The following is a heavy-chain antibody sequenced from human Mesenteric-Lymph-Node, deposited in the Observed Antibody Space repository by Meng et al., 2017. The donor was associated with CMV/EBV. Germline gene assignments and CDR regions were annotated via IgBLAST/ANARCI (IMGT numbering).Heavy chain of an antibody. J-gene: IGHJ3*01. CDR3: ARKGYDFGAAFDV. CDR2: ISSSGSTI. Sequence: GGSLRLSCAASGFTFSDYYMSWIRQAPGKGLEWVSYISSSGSTIYYADSVKGRFTISRDNAKNTLFLQMNSLRAEDTAIYYCARKGYDFGAAFDVWGQGAMVTVSS. D-gene: IGHD5-12*01. CDR1: GFTFSDYY. V-gene: IGHV3-11*04.